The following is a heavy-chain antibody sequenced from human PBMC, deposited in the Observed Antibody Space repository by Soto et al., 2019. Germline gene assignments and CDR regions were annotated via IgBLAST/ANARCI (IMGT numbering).Heavy chain of an antibody. D-gene: IGHD3-16*01. J-gene: IGHJ6*03. CDR2: IYSGGST. CDR1: GITVSSNY. CDR3: AREDYGDYFYYMDV. V-gene: IGHV3-53*04. Sequence: EVQLVESGGGLVQPGGSLRLSCAASGITVSSNYMSWVRQAPGKGLEWVSVIYSGGSTYYADSVKGRFTISRHNSKNTLYLHMNSLRAEDTAVYYCAREDYGDYFYYMDVWGKGTTATVSS.